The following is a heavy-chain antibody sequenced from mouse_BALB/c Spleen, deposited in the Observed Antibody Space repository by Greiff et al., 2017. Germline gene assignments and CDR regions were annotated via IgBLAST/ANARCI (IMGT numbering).Heavy chain of an antibody. Sequence: EVKLVESGGGLVQPGGSLKLSCAASGFTFSSYGMSWVRQTPDKRLELVATINSNGGSTYYPDSVKGRFTISRDNAKNTLYLQMSSLKSEDTAMYYCARHDGYYVFDYWGQGTTLTVSS. CDR2: INSNGGST. D-gene: IGHD2-3*01. V-gene: IGHV5-6-3*01. CDR3: ARHDGYYVFDY. CDR1: GFTFSSYG. J-gene: IGHJ2*01.